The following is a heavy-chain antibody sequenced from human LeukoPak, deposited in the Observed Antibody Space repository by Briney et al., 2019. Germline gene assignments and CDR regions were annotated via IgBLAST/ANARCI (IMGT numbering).Heavy chain of an antibody. D-gene: IGHD2-2*01. CDR2: MHPSNGDT. J-gene: IGHJ5*02. V-gene: IGHV1-8*01. CDR1: GYTFTNYD. Sequence: GASVKVSCKASGYTFTNYDINWVRQATGQGLEWMGWMHPSNGDTGYAQKFQGRVTMTRNTSTTTAYMELSRLRSDDTAVYYCARAAIEDLNWFDPWGQGTLVTVSS. CDR3: ARAAIEDLNWFDP.